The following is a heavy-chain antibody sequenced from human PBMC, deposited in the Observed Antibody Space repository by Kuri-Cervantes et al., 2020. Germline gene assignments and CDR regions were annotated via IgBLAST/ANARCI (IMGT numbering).Heavy chain of an antibody. CDR2: INWNGGST. D-gene: IGHD2-15*01. Sequence: GGSLRLSCAASGFTFDDYGMSWVRQAPGKGLEWVSGINWNGGSTGYADSVKGRFTISRDNAKNSLYLQMNSLRAEDTTLYYCASGYCSGGSCYRPFDYWGQGTLVTVSS. J-gene: IGHJ4*02. CDR3: ASGYCSGGSCYRPFDY. CDR1: GFTFDDYG. V-gene: IGHV3-20*04.